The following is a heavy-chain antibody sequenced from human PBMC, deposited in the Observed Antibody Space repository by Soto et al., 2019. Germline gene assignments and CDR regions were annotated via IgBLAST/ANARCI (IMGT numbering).Heavy chain of an antibody. V-gene: IGHV5-10-1*01. CDR1: GYSFTSYW. J-gene: IGHJ6*02. Sequence: GESLKISCQGSGYSFTSYWISWVRQMPGKGLEWMGRIDPSDSYTNYSPSFQGHVTISADKSISTAYLQWSSLKASDTAMYYCARHGSEYSYGSYGMDVWGQGTTVTVSS. CDR2: IDPSDSYT. D-gene: IGHD5-18*01. CDR3: ARHGSEYSYGSYGMDV.